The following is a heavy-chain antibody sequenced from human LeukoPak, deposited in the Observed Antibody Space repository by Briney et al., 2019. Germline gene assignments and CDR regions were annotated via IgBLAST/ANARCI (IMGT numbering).Heavy chain of an antibody. V-gene: IGHV4-59*08. CDR1: GGSISSYY. Sequence: TSETLSLTCTVSGGSISSYYWSWIRQPPGKGLEWIGYIYYSGSTNYNPSLKSRVTISVDTSKNQFSLKLSSVTAADTAVYYCARHYYDSSDSYSFDYWGQGTLVTVSS. CDR2: IYYSGST. D-gene: IGHD3-22*01. CDR3: ARHYYDSSDSYSFDY. J-gene: IGHJ4*02.